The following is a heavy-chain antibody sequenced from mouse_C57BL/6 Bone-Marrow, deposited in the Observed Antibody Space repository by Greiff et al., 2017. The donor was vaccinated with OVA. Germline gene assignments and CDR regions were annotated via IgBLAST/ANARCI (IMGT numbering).Heavy chain of an antibody. Sequence: QVQLQQPGAELVMPGASVKLSCKASGYTFTSYWMHWVKQRPGQGLEWIGEIDPSDSYTNSNQKFKGKSTLTADKSSSTAYMQLSSLTSEDSAVYYCSRDLRLSFDDWGQGTTRTVSS. CDR1: GYTFTSYW. D-gene: IGHD3-2*02. J-gene: IGHJ2*01. CDR2: IDPSDSYT. V-gene: IGHV1-69*01. CDR3: SRDLRLSFDD.